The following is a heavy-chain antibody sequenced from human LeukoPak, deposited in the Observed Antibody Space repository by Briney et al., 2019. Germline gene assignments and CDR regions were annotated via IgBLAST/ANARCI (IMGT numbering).Heavy chain of an antibody. CDR1: GGSFSNYY. CDR2: INHSGGT. V-gene: IGHV4-34*01. D-gene: IGHD1-26*01. J-gene: IGHJ3*02. Sequence: SETLSLTCAVYGGSFSNYYWSWIRQPPGKGLEWIAEINHSGGTNYDPSLKSRVTISVDTSKNQFSLKLSSVTAADTAVYYCARDIGRLGAFDIWGQGTMVTVSS. CDR3: ARDIGRLGAFDI.